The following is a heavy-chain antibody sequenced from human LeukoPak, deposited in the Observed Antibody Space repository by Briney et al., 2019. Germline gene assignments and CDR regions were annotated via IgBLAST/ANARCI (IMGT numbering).Heavy chain of an antibody. V-gene: IGHV3-11*01. D-gene: IGHD3-22*01. J-gene: IGHJ4*02. CDR1: GFTFSDYY. CDR3: ARARPTHYYDGSGYYNFFDY. CDR2: ISSSGSTI. Sequence: GGSLRLSYAASGFTFSDYYMSWIRQAPGKGLEWVSYISSSGSTIYYADSVKGRFTISRDNAKDSFYLQMNSLRAEDTAVYYCARARPTHYYDGSGYYNFFDYWGQGTLVTVSS.